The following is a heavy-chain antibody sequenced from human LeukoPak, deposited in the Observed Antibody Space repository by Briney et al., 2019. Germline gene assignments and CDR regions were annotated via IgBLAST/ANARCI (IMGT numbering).Heavy chain of an antibody. V-gene: IGHV3-7*04. CDR3: ARGGGYFDY. CDR1: GFIFSNSW. J-gene: IGHJ4*02. Sequence: GGSLRLSCAASGFIFSNSWMSWVRQAPGKGLEWVANIKQDGSEKYYVDSVKSRFTISRDNAKNSLYLQMNSLRAEDTAVYYCARGGGYFDYWGQGTLVTVSS. CDR2: IKQDGSEK.